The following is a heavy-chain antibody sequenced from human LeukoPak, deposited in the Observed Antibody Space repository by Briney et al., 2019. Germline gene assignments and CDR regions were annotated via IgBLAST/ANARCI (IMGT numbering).Heavy chain of an antibody. CDR2: ISSSGSTI. J-gene: IGHJ5*02. CDR3: ARRYYYDSSGYLA. D-gene: IGHD3-22*01. V-gene: IGHV3-48*03. Sequence: GGSLRLSCAASGFTFSSYEMNWVRQAPGKGLEWVSYISSSGSTIYYADSVKGRFTISRDNAKNSLYLQMNSLRAEDTAVYYCARRYYYDSSGYLAWGQGTLVTVSS. CDR1: GFTFSSYE.